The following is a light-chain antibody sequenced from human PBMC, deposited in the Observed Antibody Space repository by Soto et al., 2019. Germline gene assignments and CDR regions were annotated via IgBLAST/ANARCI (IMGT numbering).Light chain of an antibody. CDR3: QQADIFPHT. V-gene: IGKV1-12*01. Sequence: DIQMTQSPSSVSASVGDRVTITCRASQGISSWLAWYQHKPGKAPNLLIYAASSLQSGVPSRFSGSGSGTDFTLTISSLPPEDFATYYCQQADIFPHTFGQVTKLEIK. J-gene: IGKJ2*01. CDR1: QGISSW. CDR2: AAS.